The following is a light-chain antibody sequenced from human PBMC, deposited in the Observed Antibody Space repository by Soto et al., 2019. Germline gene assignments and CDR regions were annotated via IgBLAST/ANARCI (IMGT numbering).Light chain of an antibody. CDR3: QQYGRSSLT. J-gene: IGKJ4*01. V-gene: IGKV3-20*01. Sequence: IVLTQSPGTLSLSPWERATLSCRASQSVSSNYLAWYQHKPGQAPRLLIYGASNKATGIPDRFSGSGSGTDFTLTISRLEPEDFAVYYCQQYGRSSLTFGGGTKVDNK. CDR2: GAS. CDR1: QSVSSNY.